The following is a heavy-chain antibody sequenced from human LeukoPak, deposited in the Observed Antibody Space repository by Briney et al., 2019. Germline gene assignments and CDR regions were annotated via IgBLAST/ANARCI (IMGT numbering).Heavy chain of an antibody. D-gene: IGHD6-13*01. V-gene: IGHV3-48*03. CDR3: ASNGYSRSWYFDY. J-gene: IGHJ4*02. Sequence: GGSLRLSCAASGFSFSSYEMNWVRQAPGKGLEWISYIGSSGRTMYYADSVKGRFTISRDNAKNSLYLQMNSLRAEDTAVYYCASNGYSRSWYFDYWGQGTLVTVSS. CDR1: GFSFSSYE. CDR2: IGSSGRTM.